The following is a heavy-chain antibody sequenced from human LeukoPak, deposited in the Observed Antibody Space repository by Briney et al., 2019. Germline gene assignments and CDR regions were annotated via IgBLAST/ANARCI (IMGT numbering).Heavy chain of an antibody. CDR3: ARVQLPDVTGAFDI. CDR1: GDSISSYY. V-gene: IGHV4-4*07. CDR2: IHTNGRI. D-gene: IGHD5-24*01. J-gene: IGHJ3*02. Sequence: PSGTLSLTCTVFGDSISSYYWSWIRQAAGKGLEWIGRIHTNGRIDYNPSLKGRVSMSIDTSKNRFSLKVTSVTAADTAVYYCARVQLPDVTGAFDIWGQGTMVTVSS.